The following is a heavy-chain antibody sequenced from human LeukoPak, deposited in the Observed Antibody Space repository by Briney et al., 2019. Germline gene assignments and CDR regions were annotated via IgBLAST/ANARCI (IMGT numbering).Heavy chain of an antibody. CDR2: INHSGST. Sequence: SETLSLTCAVYGGSFSGYYWSWIRQPPGKGLEWIGEINHSGSTNYNPSLKSRVTISVDTSKNQFSLKLSSVTAADTAVYYCARGPAVPAASGHLYYYYGMDVWGQGTTVTVSS. CDR3: ARGPAVPAASGHLYYYYGMDV. CDR1: GGSFSGYY. V-gene: IGHV4-34*01. D-gene: IGHD2-2*01. J-gene: IGHJ6*02.